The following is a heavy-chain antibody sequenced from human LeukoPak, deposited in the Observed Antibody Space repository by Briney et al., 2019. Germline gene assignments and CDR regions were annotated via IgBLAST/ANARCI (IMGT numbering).Heavy chain of an antibody. V-gene: IGHV4-31*03. CDR1: GGSISSGGYY. CDR3: ARRPTGDPKFDY. J-gene: IGHJ4*02. CDR2: IYSSGST. D-gene: IGHD7-27*01. Sequence: PSQTLSLTCTVSGGSISSGGYYWSWIRQHPGKGLEWIGYIYSSGSTYYNPSLKSRVTISVDTSKNRFSLKLSTVTAADTAVYYCARRPTGDPKFDYWGQGTLVTVSS.